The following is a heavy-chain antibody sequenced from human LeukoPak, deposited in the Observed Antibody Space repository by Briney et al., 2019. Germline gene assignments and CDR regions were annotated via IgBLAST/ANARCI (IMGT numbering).Heavy chain of an antibody. CDR2: ISSNGGST. J-gene: IGHJ5*02. CDR1: GFTFSNYA. D-gene: IGHD6-13*01. Sequence: GGSLILSCSASGFTFSNYAMHWVRQAPGKGLEYVSAISSNGGSTYYADSVKGRFTISRDNSKNTLYLQMSSLRAEDTAVYYCLKDRSGYSSSWYGRWNWFDPWGQGTLVTVSS. V-gene: IGHV3-64D*06. CDR3: LKDRSGYSSSWYGRWNWFDP.